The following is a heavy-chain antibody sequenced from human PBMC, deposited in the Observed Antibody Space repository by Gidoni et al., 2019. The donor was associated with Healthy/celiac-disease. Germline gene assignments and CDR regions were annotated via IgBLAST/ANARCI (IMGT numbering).Heavy chain of an antibody. V-gene: IGHV4-34*01. CDR2: INHSGST. CDR3: ARVPYYDILTGYGYFDY. J-gene: IGHJ4*02. D-gene: IGHD3-9*01. Sequence: QVQLQQWGAGLLKPSETLSLTCAVYGGSFSGYYWSWIRQPPGKGLEWIGEINHSGSTNYNPSLKSRVTISVDTSKNQFSLKLSSVTAADTAVYYCARVPYYDILTGYGYFDYWGQGTLVTVSS. CDR1: GGSFSGYY.